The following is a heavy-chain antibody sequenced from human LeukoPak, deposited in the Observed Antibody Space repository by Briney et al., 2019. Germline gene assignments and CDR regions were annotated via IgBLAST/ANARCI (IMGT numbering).Heavy chain of an antibody. D-gene: IGHD2-8*01. Sequence: GRSLRPSCAASGFTVSSNYMSWVRQAPGKGLEWVSVIYSGGSTYYADSVKGRFTISRENSKNTLYLQMNSLRAEDTAVYYCLVVIMVYRVPPDYWGQGTLVTVSS. CDR3: LVVIMVYRVPPDY. V-gene: IGHV3-53*01. J-gene: IGHJ4*02. CDR2: IYSGGST. CDR1: GFTVSSNY.